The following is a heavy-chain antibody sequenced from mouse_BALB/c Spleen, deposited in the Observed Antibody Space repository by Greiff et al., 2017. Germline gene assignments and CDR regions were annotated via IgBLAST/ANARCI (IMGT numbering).Heavy chain of an antibody. CDR2: IWSGGST. J-gene: IGHJ4*01. V-gene: IGHV2-2*02. CDR3: ARNLAKFITTATAMDY. D-gene: IGHD1-2*01. Sequence: QVQLQQSGPGLVQPSQSLSITCTVSGFSLTSYGVHWVRQSPGKGLEWLGVIWSGGSTDYNAAFISRLSISKDNSKSQVFFKMNSLQANDTAIYYCARNLAKFITTATAMDYWGQGTSVTVSS. CDR1: GFSLTSYG.